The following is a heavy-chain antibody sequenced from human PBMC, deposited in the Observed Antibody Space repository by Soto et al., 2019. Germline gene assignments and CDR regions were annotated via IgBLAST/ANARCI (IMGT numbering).Heavy chain of an antibody. V-gene: IGHV3-33*01. CDR3: ARDRRISNFAARNTFDF. CDR1: GFIFSNYG. J-gene: IGHJ4*02. CDR2: IWYDGSDE. Sequence: QVQLVESGGGVVQPGRSLRLSCAASGFIFSNYGMHWVRQAPVKGLVWVAAIWYDGSDEYYAASVKGRFTISRDNSKNTLYLQMNSLRAEDTAVYFCARDRRISNFAARNTFDFWGQGTLVTVSS. D-gene: IGHD6-6*01.